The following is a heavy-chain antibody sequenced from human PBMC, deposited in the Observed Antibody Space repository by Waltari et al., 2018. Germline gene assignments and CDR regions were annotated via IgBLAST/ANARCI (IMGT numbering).Heavy chain of an antibody. D-gene: IGHD1-26*01. V-gene: IGHV3-7*04. CDR2: IKQDGSDT. CDR3: ARDWEGDRPNFDY. CDR1: GYTFNTFW. J-gene: IGHJ4*02. Sequence: EVQLVESGGGLVQPGGSLRLSCVASGYTFNTFWMRWVRQAPGKGLEWVTDIKQDGSDTYYADSVKGRFTVSRDNAKNSLYLQMNSLRVEDTAVYYCARDWEGDRPNFDYWGQGTLVTVSS.